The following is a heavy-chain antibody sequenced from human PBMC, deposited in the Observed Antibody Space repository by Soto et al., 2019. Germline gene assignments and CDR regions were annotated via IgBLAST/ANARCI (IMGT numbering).Heavy chain of an antibody. CDR2: VNPSGGHT. Sequence: QVQLVQSGAEVKKPGASVKVSCKASGDTFTDYYIHWVRQAPGQGLEWMGTVNPSGGHTTYAQHCLGRMTITRDTFTIRLYMELTSLTCEDTVVYYCARGGHVVVVTAAVDFWGKGTHVTVSS. D-gene: IGHD2-21*02. CDR1: GDTFTDYY. CDR3: ARGGHVVVVTAAVDF. V-gene: IGHV1-46*01. J-gene: IGHJ4*02.